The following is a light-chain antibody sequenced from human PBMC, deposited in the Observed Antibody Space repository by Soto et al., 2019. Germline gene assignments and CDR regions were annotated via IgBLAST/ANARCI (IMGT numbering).Light chain of an antibody. Sequence: EIVLTQSPGTLSLSPGERATLSCRASQSVSSSYLAWYQQKPGQAPRLLIHGASTRATGFPARFSGSGSGTEFTLTISSLQSEDFAVYYCQQYNNWPQTFGQGTKVDIK. CDR2: GAS. V-gene: IGKV3-15*01. CDR1: QSVSSSY. J-gene: IGKJ1*01. CDR3: QQYNNWPQT.